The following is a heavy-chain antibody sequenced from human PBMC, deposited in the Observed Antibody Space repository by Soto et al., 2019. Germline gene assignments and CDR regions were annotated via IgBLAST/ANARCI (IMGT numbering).Heavy chain of an antibody. CDR2: IYYSGST. CDR1: GGSISSSSYY. V-gene: IGHV4-39*07. Sequence: SETLSLTCTVSGGSISSSSYYWGWIRQPPGKGMEWIGSIYYSGSTNYNPSLKSRVTISVDTSKNQFSLKLSSVTAADTAVYYCARDRGVYSGYDQITAHAFDIWGQGTMVTVSS. CDR3: ARDRGVYSGYDQITAHAFDI. J-gene: IGHJ3*02. D-gene: IGHD5-12*01.